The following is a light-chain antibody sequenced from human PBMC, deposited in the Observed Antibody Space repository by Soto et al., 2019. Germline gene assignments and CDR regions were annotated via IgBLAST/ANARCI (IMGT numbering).Light chain of an antibody. CDR2: STN. CDR1: TSNIGRNT. Sequence: QSVLTQPPSASGTPGQRVTISCSGSTSNIGRNTLNWYQQLPGTAPKLLIYSTNQRPSGVPDRFSGSKSGTSASLAISGLQSEDEADYYCAAWDNSLNGPVFGGGTKLTVL. CDR3: AAWDNSLNGPV. V-gene: IGLV1-44*01. J-gene: IGLJ2*01.